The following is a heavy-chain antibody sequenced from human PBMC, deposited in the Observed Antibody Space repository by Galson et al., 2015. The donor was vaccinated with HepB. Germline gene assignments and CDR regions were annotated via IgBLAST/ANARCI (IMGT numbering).Heavy chain of an antibody. V-gene: IGHV3-30-3*01. D-gene: IGHD6-6*01. J-gene: IGHJ4*02. Sequence: SLRLSCAASGFTFSSYAMHWVRQAPGKGLEWVAVISYDGSNKYYADSVKGRFTISRDNSKNTLYLQMNSLRAEDTAVYYCARSLQGSYSSSWAGYWGQGTLVTVSS. CDR2: ISYDGSNK. CDR3: ARSLQGSYSSSWAGY. CDR1: GFTFSSYA.